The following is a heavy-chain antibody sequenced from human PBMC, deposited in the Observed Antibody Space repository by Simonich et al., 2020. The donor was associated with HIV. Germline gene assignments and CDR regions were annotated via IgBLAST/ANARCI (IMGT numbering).Heavy chain of an antibody. J-gene: IGHJ5*02. Sequence: EVQLVPSGAEVTKPRDPVKLSCTVSGYSFTDSYIHWGVQAPGKGLQWMGRVYPEDGKTIYAEKFQGRVTITADTSTDTAYMERISLRSEDTAVYYCATVFEYSSSDGNWFDPWGQGTLVTVSS. V-gene: IGHV1-69-2*01. CDR3: ATVFEYSSSDGNWFDP. CDR2: VYPEDGKT. CDR1: GYSFTDSY. D-gene: IGHD6-6*01.